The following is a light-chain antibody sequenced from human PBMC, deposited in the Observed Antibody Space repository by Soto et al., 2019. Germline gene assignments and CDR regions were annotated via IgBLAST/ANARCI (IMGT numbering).Light chain of an antibody. Sequence: QSVLTQPPSVSGAPGQRVTISCTGSSANIGAGFDVHWYQQLPGTAPELLIYGNNNRPSGVPDRFSGSKSGTSASLAITGLQAEDEADYYCSSCTSSNTVIFGGGTKLTVL. CDR2: GNN. CDR3: SSCTSSNTVI. J-gene: IGLJ2*01. V-gene: IGLV1-40*01. CDR1: SANIGAGFD.